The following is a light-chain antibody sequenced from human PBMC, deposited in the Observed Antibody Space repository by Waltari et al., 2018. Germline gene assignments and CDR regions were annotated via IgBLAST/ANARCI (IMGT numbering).Light chain of an antibody. Sequence: QSALTQPASVSGSPGQSITISCTGTTSDVGVYNYVSCYQQHPGKAPKLMIYDVSNRPAGVSNRFSGSKSGNTASLTISGLQAEDEADYYCSSFTSSSTWVFGGGTKLTVL. CDR2: DVS. J-gene: IGLJ3*02. CDR3: SSFTSSSTWV. CDR1: TSDVGVYNY. V-gene: IGLV2-14*01.